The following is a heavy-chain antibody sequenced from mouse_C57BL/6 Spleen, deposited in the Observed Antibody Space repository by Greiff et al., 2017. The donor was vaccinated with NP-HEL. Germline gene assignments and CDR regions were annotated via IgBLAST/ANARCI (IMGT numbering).Heavy chain of an antibody. D-gene: IGHD2-5*01. CDR3: ARGEVYYSNVSWLAY. J-gene: IGHJ3*01. CDR2: IHPNSGST. Sequence: QVQLQQPGAELVKPGASVKLSCKASGYTFTSYWMHWVKQRPGQGLEWIGMIHPNSGSTNYNEKFKSKATLTVDKSSSTAYMQLSSLTSEDSAVYYCARGEVYYSNVSWLAYWGQGTLVTVSA. V-gene: IGHV1-64*01. CDR1: GYTFTSYW.